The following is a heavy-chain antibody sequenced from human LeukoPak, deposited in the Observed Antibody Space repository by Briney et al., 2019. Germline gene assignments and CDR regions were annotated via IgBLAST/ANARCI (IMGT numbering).Heavy chain of an antibody. D-gene: IGHD6-19*01. V-gene: IGHV3-66*04. CDR3: ATPSRYSSGWFYFQH. J-gene: IGHJ1*01. Sequence: PGGSLRLSCAASGFTVSTNYMSWVRQAPGKGLEWVSVIYSGGTTYYANSVKGRFTISRDNSKNTLYLQMNSLRAEDTAVYYCATPSRYSSGWFYFQHWGQGTLVTVSS. CDR2: IYSGGTT. CDR1: GFTVSTNY.